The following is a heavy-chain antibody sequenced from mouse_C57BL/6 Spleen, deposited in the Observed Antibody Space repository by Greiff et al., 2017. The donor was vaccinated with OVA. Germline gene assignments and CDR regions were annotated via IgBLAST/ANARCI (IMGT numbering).Heavy chain of an antibody. CDR3: ARLGGGRDFDY. D-gene: IGHD1-1*02. CDR2: IDPSDSYT. V-gene: IGHV1-69*01. Sequence: QVQLQQPGAELVMPGASVKLSCKASGYTFTSYWMHWVKQRPGQGLEWIGEIDPSDSYTNYNQKFKGKSTLTVDKSSSTAYMQLSSLTSEDSAVYYCARLGGGRDFDYWGQGTTLTVSS. J-gene: IGHJ2*01. CDR1: GYTFTSYW.